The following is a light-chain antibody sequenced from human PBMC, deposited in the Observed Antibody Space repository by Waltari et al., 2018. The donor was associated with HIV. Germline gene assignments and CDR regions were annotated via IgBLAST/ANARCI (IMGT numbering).Light chain of an antibody. CDR3: SSYSTRNFLM. CDR1: PSDIDTLNY. Sequence: QSALTQPAYVSGSPGQSITISCSGPPSDIDTLNYVSWYQQPLGNVPKLIFFEVYYRPAGVSDRFSASKSGNTASLTISDLQAEDEADYFCSSYSTRNFLMFGGGTKLTVL. CDR2: EVY. J-gene: IGLJ3*02. V-gene: IGLV2-14*03.